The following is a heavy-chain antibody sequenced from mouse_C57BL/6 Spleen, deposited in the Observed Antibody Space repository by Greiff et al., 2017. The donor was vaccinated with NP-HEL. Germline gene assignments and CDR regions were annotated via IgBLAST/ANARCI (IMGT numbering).Heavy chain of an antibody. D-gene: IGHD2-4*01. CDR2: INPSNGGT. Sequence: QVQLQQPGTELVKPGASVKLSCKASGYTFTSYWMHWVKQRPGQGLEGIGNINPSNGGTTYNEKFTSKATLTVDKSSSTAYMQLSSLTSEDSAVYYCARGDDYDGDYYAMDYWGQGTSVTVSS. V-gene: IGHV1-53*01. CDR1: GYTFTSYW. J-gene: IGHJ4*01. CDR3: ARGDDYDGDYYAMDY.